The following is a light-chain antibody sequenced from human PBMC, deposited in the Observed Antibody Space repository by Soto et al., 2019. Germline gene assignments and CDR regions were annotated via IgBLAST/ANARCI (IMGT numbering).Light chain of an antibody. CDR3: QQYYNTPYT. CDR1: HNVLYRSSNKSY. J-gene: IGKJ2*01. V-gene: IGKV4-1*01. CDR2: WAS. Sequence: DIVRTQSPDFLAVSLGERATITCKSSHNVLYRSSNKSYLAWYHQRPGQPPRLLLYWASTRQSGVPDRFIGSGSETDFTLTISSLQAGDEAIYHCQQYYNTPYTFGQGTNLEIK.